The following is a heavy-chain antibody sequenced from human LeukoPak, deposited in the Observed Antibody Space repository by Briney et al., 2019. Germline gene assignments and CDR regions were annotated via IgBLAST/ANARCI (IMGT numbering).Heavy chain of an antibody. V-gene: IGHV3-23*01. CDR3: AKDPDSYGSGSSDY. Sequence: GGSLRLSCEASGFIFSNYWMSWVRQAPGKGLEWVSAISGSGGSTYYADSVKGRFTISRDNSKNTLYLQMNSLRAEDTAVYYCAKDPDSYGSGSSDYWGQGTLVTVSS. D-gene: IGHD3-10*01. CDR1: GFIFSNYW. CDR2: ISGSGGST. J-gene: IGHJ4*02.